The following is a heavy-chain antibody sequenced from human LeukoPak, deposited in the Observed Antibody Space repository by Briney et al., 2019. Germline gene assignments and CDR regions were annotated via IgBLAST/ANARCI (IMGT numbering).Heavy chain of an antibody. V-gene: IGHV1-2*02. Sequence: VSVKVSSKASGGTFSSYAISWVRQAPGQGLEWMGWINPNSGGRKYAQKFQGRVTMTRDTSMSTVYMELSRLTSDDTAVYYCASTLTVVGTLDYWGQGTLVPVSS. CDR2: INPNSGGR. CDR3: ASTLTVVGTLDY. CDR1: GGTFSSYA. D-gene: IGHD6-19*01. J-gene: IGHJ4*02.